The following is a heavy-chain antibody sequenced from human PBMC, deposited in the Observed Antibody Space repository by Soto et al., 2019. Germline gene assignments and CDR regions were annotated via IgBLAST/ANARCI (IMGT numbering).Heavy chain of an antibody. CDR2: ISGSSRTK. CDR3: TRDGGGGDRSDY. V-gene: IGHV3-48*02. D-gene: IGHD2-21*02. CDR1: GFAFDYYN. J-gene: IGHJ4*02. Sequence: GGSLRLSCAASGFAFDYYNMNWVRQAPGRGLEWVSYISGSSRTKYYADSVKGRFTISRDNAKNSLYLQMSSLRDDDTAAYYCTRDGGGGDRSDYWGQGTLVTVSS.